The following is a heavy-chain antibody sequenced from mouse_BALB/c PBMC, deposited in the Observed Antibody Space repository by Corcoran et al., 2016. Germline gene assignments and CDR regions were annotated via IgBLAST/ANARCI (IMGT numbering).Heavy chain of an antibody. CDR3: ARRTTVVATDWDFDV. Sequence: EVQLQQSGPELVKPGASVKMSCKASGYTFTSYVMHWVKQKPGQGLEWIGYINPYNDGTKYNEKFKGKATLTSDKSSSTAYMELSSMTSEDSAVYYCARRTTVVATDWDFDVWGAGTTVTVSS. D-gene: IGHD1-1*01. J-gene: IGHJ1*01. V-gene: IGHV1S136*01. CDR2: INPYNDGT. CDR1: GYTFTSYV.